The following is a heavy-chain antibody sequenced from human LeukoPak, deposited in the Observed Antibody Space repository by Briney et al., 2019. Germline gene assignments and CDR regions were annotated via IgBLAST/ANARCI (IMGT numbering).Heavy chain of an antibody. CDR1: GYTFTSYA. CDR2: INAGNGNT. Sequence: ASVKVSCKASGYTFTSYAIHWVRQASGQRLEWMGWINAGNGNTRYSQKFQGRVTMTRNTSISTAYMELSSLRSEDTAVYYCMAKTYYDFWSGSYNWFDPWGQGTLVTASS. D-gene: IGHD3-3*01. J-gene: IGHJ5*02. V-gene: IGHV1-3*01. CDR3: MAKTYYDFWSGSYNWFDP.